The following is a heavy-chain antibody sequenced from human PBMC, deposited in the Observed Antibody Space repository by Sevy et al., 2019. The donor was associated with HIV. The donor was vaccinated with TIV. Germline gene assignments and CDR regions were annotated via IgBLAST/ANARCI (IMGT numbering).Heavy chain of an antibody. CDR1: GDSITTYY. V-gene: IGHV4-59*12. J-gene: IGHJ3*01. D-gene: IGHD2-2*01. CDR2: MFYSGNN. CDR3: VRDGELPVGPSTVYAFDF. Sequence: SETLSLTCSVSGDSITTYYWSWIRQHPGKGLEWIAYMFYSGNNNYNPSVKSRVTISADTSANQFSLKLSSVTAADTAINFGVRDGELPVGPSTVYAFDFWGQGTMVTVSS.